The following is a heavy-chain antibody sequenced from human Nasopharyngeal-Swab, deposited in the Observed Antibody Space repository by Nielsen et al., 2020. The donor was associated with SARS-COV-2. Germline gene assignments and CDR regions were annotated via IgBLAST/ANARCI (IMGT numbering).Heavy chain of an antibody. Sequence: SLKISCAASGFTFSSYAMHWVRQAPGKGLEWVSGISWNSGSTGYADSVKGRFTISRDNAKNSLYLQMNSLRAEDTALYYCAKGVKYDFWSGTWGDWGQGTLVTVSS. J-gene: IGHJ4*02. D-gene: IGHD3-3*01. CDR1: GFTFSSYA. CDR2: ISWNSGST. CDR3: AKGVKYDFWSGTWGD. V-gene: IGHV3-9*01.